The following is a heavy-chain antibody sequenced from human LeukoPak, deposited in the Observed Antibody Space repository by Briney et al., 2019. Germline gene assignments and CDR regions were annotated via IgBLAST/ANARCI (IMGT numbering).Heavy chain of an antibody. J-gene: IGHJ4*02. V-gene: IGHV3-7*04. CDR1: GFTFSNYW. CDR3: ARAIEGAYDL. CDR2: INRDGSDK. D-gene: IGHD5-12*01. Sequence: QPGGSLRLSCAASGFTFSNYWMTWVRQAPGKGLEWVANINRDGSDKYYMASVQGRFTISRDDAKNSLSLQMNSLRVEDTAVYFCARAIEGAYDLWGQGTLVTVSS.